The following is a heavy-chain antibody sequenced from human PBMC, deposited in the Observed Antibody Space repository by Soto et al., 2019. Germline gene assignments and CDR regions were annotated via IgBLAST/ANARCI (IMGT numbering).Heavy chain of an antibody. J-gene: IGHJ4*02. CDR3: AHRVLRTVFGLVTTTAIYFDF. CDR1: GFSLTTSGVG. Sequence: QITLNESGPTQVKPRQTLTLTCTFSGFSLTTSGVGVVWIRQSPGKAPEWLALIYWDDDKRYNPSLKSRLTITKDTSKDQVVLTMADLDPADTATYYCAHRVLRTVFGLVTTTAIYFDFWGQGTPVAGSS. D-gene: IGHD3-3*01. CDR2: IYWDDDK. V-gene: IGHV2-5*02.